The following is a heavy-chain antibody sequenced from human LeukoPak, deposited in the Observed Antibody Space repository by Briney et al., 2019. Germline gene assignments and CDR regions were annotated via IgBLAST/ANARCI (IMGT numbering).Heavy chain of an antibody. CDR3: AKYAKRGLDY. J-gene: IGHJ4*02. CDR2: IGNDGPYY. Sequence: PGGSLRLSCTVSGFTFSNFGFHWVRQAPGKGLEWVAFIGNDGPYYHYADSVRGRFTISRDNSKNTLYLQMNSLRAEDAAVYYCAKYAKRGLDYWGQGTLVTVSS. D-gene: IGHD5-24*01. CDR1: GFTFSNFG. V-gene: IGHV3-30*02.